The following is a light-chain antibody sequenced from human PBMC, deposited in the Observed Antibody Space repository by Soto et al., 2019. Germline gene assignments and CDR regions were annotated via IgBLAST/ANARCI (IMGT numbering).Light chain of an antibody. CDR1: QSIRSD. CDR3: QQSYSTPLA. Sequence: DIQMTQSPSSLSASVGDRVTITCRASQSIRSDLNWYQQKPGKAPNLLIYAASSLQSGVPPRFSGSGSGTDFTLTITSLQPEDSATYYCQQSYSTPLAFGHGTKEDIK. J-gene: IGKJ1*01. CDR2: AAS. V-gene: IGKV1-39*01.